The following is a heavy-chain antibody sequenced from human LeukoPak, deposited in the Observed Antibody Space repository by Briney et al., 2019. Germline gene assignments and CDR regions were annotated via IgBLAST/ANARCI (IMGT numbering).Heavy chain of an antibody. CDR3: ARRVTGNYYYYMDI. CDR2: IYPDDSDT. Sequence: GESLKISCEASGYSFTNYWIVWVRQMPGKGLEWVGIIYPDDSDTRYSPSFQGHVTISVDKTFNTAYLQWNSLKASDTAIYYCARRVTGNYYYYMDIWGKGTTVIVSS. D-gene: IGHD1-20*01. V-gene: IGHV5-51*01. CDR1: GYSFTNYW. J-gene: IGHJ6*03.